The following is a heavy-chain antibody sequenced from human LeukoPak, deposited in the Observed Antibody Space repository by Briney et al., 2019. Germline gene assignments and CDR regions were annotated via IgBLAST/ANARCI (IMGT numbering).Heavy chain of an antibody. CDR2: IRYDGSNK. D-gene: IGHD4-17*01. CDR3: AKGDGSTVTSIDY. V-gene: IGHV3-30*02. J-gene: IGHJ4*02. Sequence: TGGSLRLSCAASGFTFSSYGMHWVRQAPGKGLEWVAFIRYDGSNKYYADSVKGRFTISRDNSKNTLYLQMNSLRAEDTAVYYCAKGDGSTVTSIDYWGQGTLVTVSS. CDR1: GFTFSSYG.